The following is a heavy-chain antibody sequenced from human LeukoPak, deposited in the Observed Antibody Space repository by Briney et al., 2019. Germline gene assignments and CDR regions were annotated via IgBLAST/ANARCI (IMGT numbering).Heavy chain of an antibody. CDR1: GGSISSGGYS. J-gene: IGHJ5*02. CDR2: IYHSGST. D-gene: IGHD3-10*01. Sequence: SETLSLTCAVSGGSISSGGYSWSWIRQPPGKGLEWIGYIYHSGSTYYNPSLKSRVTISVDRSKNQFSLKLSSVTAADTAVYYCARGGRYYGSGSYLNWFDPWGQGTLVTVSS. V-gene: IGHV4-30-2*01. CDR3: ARGGRYYGSGSYLNWFDP.